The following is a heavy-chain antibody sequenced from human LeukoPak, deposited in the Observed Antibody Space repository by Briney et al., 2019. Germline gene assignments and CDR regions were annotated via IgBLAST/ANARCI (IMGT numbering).Heavy chain of an antibody. J-gene: IGHJ6*03. CDR3: ASGDSSSSYYYYYYMDV. D-gene: IGHD6-6*01. V-gene: IGHV3-53*01. CDR1: GFTVSSNY. Sequence: GGSLRLSCAASGFTVSSNYMSRVRQAPGKGLEWVSVIYSGGSTYYADSVKGRFTISRDNSKNTLYLQMNSLRAEDTAVYYCASGDSSSSYYYYYYMDVWGKGTTVTVSS. CDR2: IYSGGST.